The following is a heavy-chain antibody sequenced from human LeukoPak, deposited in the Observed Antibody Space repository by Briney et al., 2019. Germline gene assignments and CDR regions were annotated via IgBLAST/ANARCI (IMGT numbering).Heavy chain of an antibody. Sequence: GGCLRLSCAASGFTSSTYAMHWVRQAPGEGLEYISGITSNGGSTNYANSVKGRFTISRDNSRNTLYLQMGSLRAEDMAVYYCARDRGYNYGFAFGIWGLGTVVTVSS. D-gene: IGHD5-18*01. CDR3: ARDRGYNYGFAFGI. J-gene: IGHJ3*02. CDR1: GFTSSTYA. V-gene: IGHV3-64*01. CDR2: ITSNGGST.